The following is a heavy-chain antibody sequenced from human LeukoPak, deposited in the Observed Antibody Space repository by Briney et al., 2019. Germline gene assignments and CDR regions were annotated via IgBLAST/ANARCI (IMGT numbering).Heavy chain of an antibody. CDR2: IYYSGST. V-gene: IGHV4-59*01. CDR3: ARRGSYYYYYYMDV. J-gene: IGHJ6*03. Sequence: SETLSLTCTVSGGSIRSYYWSWIRQPPGKGLEWIAYIYYSGSTNYNPSLKSRVTISVDTSKNQFSLKLSSVTATDTAVYYCARRGSYYYYYYMDVWGKGTTVTVSS. CDR1: GGSIRSYY. D-gene: IGHD1-26*01.